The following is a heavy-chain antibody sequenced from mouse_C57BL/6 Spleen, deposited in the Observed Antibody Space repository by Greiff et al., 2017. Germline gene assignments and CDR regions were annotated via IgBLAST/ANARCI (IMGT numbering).Heavy chain of an antibody. CDR3: ARGYYGSSPWFAY. V-gene: IGHV1-82*01. J-gene: IGHJ3*01. D-gene: IGHD1-1*01. Sequence: QVQLQQSGPELVKPGASVKISCKASGYAFSSSWMNWVKQRPGKGLEWIGRVYPGDGDTNYNGKFKGKATLTADKSSSTAYMQLSSLTSEDSAVYFCARGYYGSSPWFAYWGHGTLVTVSA. CDR2: VYPGDGDT. CDR1: GYAFSSSW.